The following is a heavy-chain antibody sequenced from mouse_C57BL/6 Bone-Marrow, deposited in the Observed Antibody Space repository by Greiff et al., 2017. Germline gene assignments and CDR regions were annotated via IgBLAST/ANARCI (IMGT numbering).Heavy chain of an antibody. CDR2: ISDGGSYT. D-gene: IGHD1-1*01. J-gene: IGHJ1*03. CDR3: ARDRGTTVVRPYWYFEV. Sequence: EVHLVESGGGLVKPGGSLKLSCAASGFTFSSYAMSWVRQTPEKRLEWVATISDGGSYTYYPDNVKGRFTISRDNAKNNLYLQMSHLKSEDTAMYYCARDRGTTVVRPYWYFEVWGTGTTVTVSS. CDR1: GFTFSSYA. V-gene: IGHV5-4*01.